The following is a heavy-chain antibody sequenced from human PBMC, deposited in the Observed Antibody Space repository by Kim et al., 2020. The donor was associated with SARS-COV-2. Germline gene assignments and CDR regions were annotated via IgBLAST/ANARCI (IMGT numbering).Heavy chain of an antibody. Sequence: GGSLRLSCAASGFTFSSYEMNWVRQAPGKGLEWVSYISSSGSTIYYADSVKGRFTISRDNAKNSLYLQMNSLRAEDTAVYYCARDQSAVIMFHWGQGTLVTVSS. D-gene: IGHD3-16*01. CDR2: ISSSGSTI. CDR3: ARDQSAVIMFH. V-gene: IGHV3-48*03. J-gene: IGHJ4*02. CDR1: GFTFSSYE.